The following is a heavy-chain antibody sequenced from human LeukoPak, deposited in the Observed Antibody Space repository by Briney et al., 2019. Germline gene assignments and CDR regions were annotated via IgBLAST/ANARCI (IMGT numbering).Heavy chain of an antibody. V-gene: IGHV3-48*03. J-gene: IGHJ4*02. Sequence: SGGSLRLSCAASGFTFSSYEMNWVRQAPGKGLEWVSYISSSGSTIYYADSVKGRFTISRDNAKNSLYLQMNSLRAEDTAVYYCARDLGYSSGWYYSDYWGQGTLVTVSS. CDR2: ISSSGSTI. D-gene: IGHD6-19*01. CDR1: GFTFSSYE. CDR3: ARDLGYSSGWYYSDY.